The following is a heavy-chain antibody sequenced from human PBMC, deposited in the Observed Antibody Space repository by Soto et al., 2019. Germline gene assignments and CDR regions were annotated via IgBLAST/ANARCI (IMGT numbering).Heavy chain of an antibody. CDR3: ARGPDEYYDSRGYYYGPFGY. D-gene: IGHD3-22*01. CDR2: LHHSGST. Sequence: QVQLQQWGAGLLKPSETLSLTCAVYGGSFSGSYWSWIRQPPGKGLEWIGELHHSGSTNYNPPLKRRVTISVDTSKVQFSRQLGSVTAAGTDVYYCARGPDEYYDSRGYYYGPFGYWGQGTLVTVSS. J-gene: IGHJ4*02. V-gene: IGHV4-34*01. CDR1: GGSFSGSY.